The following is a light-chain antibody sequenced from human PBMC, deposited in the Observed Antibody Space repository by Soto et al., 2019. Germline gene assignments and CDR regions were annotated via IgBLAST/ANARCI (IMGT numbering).Light chain of an antibody. V-gene: IGKV4-1*01. CDR3: QHYYSAPYT. CDR2: WAS. J-gene: IGKJ2*01. CDR1: QSVLYSSNNKNF. Sequence: DIVLTQSPDSLAVSLGERATINCKSSQSVLYSSNNKNFLAWYQQKPGQPPKLLISWASTRESGVPERFSGSGSGTDFTLTVSSLQAEDVAVYYCQHYYSAPYTLGQGTKLEIK.